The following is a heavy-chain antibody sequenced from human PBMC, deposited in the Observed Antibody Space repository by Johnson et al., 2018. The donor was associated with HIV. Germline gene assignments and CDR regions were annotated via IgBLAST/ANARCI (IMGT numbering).Heavy chain of an antibody. V-gene: IGHV3-30*18. D-gene: IGHD2-2*01. J-gene: IGHJ3*02. CDR2: ISYDGSNK. CDR1: GFTFSSYG. Sequence: QVQLVESGGGVVQPGRSLRLSCAASGFTFSSYGMHWVRQAPGKGLEWVAVISYDGSNKYYVDSVKGRFTISRDKSKNTLYLQMNSLSAEDTAVYYCAKDGAMAFDIWGQGTLVTGSS. CDR3: AKDGAMAFDI.